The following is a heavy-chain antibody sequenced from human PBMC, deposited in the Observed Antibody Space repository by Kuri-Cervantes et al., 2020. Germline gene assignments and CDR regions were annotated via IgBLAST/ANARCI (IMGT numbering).Heavy chain of an antibody. Sequence: GESLKISCAASGFTFSRYWMNWVRQAPGKGLEWVANIKQDGSEKYYVDSVKGRFTISRDNAKNSLYLQMNSLRAEDTAVYYCARVYCSGGSCYDYYYYYMDVWGKGTTVTVSS. CDR3: ARVYCSGGSCYDYYYYYMDV. CDR1: GFTFSRYW. J-gene: IGHJ6*03. D-gene: IGHD2-15*01. CDR2: IKQDGSEK. V-gene: IGHV3-7*04.